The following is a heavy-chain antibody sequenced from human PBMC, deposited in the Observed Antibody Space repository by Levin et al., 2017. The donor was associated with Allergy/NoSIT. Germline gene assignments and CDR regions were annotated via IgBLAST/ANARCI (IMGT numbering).Heavy chain of an antibody. CDR3: AVTCFYDTSGYPGPKHIDY. Sequence: PSETLSLTCTVSGGSITSYYWNWIRQSPGKGLEWIGSIYDNGLTNYSPSLKSRVTISRDTSKNQFSLKLSSVTAADTAVYYCAVTCFYDTSGYPGPKHIDYWGQGMLVTVSS. D-gene: IGHD3-22*01. J-gene: IGHJ4*02. V-gene: IGHV4-59*01. CDR1: GGSITSYY. CDR2: IYDNGLT.